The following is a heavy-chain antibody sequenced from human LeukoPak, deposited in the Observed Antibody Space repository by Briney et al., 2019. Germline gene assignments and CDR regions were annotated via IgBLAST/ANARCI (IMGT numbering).Heavy chain of an antibody. CDR1: GFTFSSYW. Sequence: GGSLRLPCAASGFTFSSYWMSWVRQAPGKGLEWVANIKQDGSEKYYVDSVKGRFTISRDNAKNSLYLQMNSLRAEDTAVYYCAREGVVVAATPENYWGQGTLVTVSS. J-gene: IGHJ4*02. CDR2: IKQDGSEK. D-gene: IGHD2-15*01. V-gene: IGHV3-7*01. CDR3: AREGVVVAATPENY.